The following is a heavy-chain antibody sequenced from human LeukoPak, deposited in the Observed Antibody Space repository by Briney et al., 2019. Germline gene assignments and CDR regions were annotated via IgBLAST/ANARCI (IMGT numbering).Heavy chain of an antibody. CDR3: ARLRGYTYGNPGY. D-gene: IGHD5-18*01. Sequence: SETLSLTCTVSGGSTSSYYWGWIRQPPGKGLEWIGSIYYTGDTYYNSSLKSRVTISVDTSKNQFALKLTSVTAADTALYYCARLRGYTYGNPGYWGQGSLVTVSS. J-gene: IGHJ4*02. CDR2: IYYTGDT. V-gene: IGHV4-39*01. CDR1: GGSTSSYY.